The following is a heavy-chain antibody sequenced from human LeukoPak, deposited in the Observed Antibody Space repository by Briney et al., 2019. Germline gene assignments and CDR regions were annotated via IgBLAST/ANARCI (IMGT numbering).Heavy chain of an antibody. V-gene: IGHV1-24*01. Sequence: ASVTVSCKVSGYTLTELSMHWVRQAPGKGLEWMGGFDPEDGETIYAQKFQGRVTMTEDTSTDTAYMELSSLRSEDTAVYYCATGYLGYCSGGSCYSNYYYGMDVWGQGTTVTVSS. J-gene: IGHJ6*02. CDR3: ATGYLGYCSGGSCYSNYYYGMDV. D-gene: IGHD2-15*01. CDR2: FDPEDGET. CDR1: GYTLTELS.